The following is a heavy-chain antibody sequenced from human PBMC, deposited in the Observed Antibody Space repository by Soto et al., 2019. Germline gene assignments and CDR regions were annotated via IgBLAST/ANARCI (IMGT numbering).Heavy chain of an antibody. J-gene: IGHJ4*02. CDR2: IYYSGST. V-gene: IGHV4-31*03. Sequence: ASETLSLTCTVSGGSISSGGYYWSWIRQHPGKGLEWIGYIYYSGSTYYNPSLKSRVTISVDTSKNQFSLKLSSVTAADTAVYYCARGVATRFPFDYGGQGTLVTVSS. CDR1: GGSISSGGYY. CDR3: ARGVATRFPFDY. D-gene: IGHD3-16*01.